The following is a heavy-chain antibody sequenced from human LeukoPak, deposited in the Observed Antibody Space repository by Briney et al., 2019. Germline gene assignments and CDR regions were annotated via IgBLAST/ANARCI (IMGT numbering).Heavy chain of an antibody. CDR3: TTELEPFDY. CDR1: GFTFGNYA. J-gene: IGHJ4*02. Sequence: GGSLRLSCAASGFTFGNYAMSWVRQAPGKGLEWVGRIKSKTDGGTADCAAPVKGRFTISRDESKNTLYLQMNSLRTEDTAVYYCTTELEPFDYWGQGTLVTVSS. CDR2: IKSKTDGGTA. V-gene: IGHV3-15*01. D-gene: IGHD1-1*01.